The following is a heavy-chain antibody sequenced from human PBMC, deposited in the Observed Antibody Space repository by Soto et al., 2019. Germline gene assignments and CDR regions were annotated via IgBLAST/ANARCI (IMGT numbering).Heavy chain of an antibody. CDR2: IIPIFGTA. Sequence: SVKVSCKASGGTFSSYAISWVRQAPGQGLEWMGGIIPIFGTANYAQKFQGRVTITADESTSTAYMELSSLRSEDTAVYYCASGGYSYAHFDYWGQGTLVTVSS. CDR3: ASGGYSYAHFDY. D-gene: IGHD5-18*01. V-gene: IGHV1-69*13. CDR1: GGTFSSYA. J-gene: IGHJ4*02.